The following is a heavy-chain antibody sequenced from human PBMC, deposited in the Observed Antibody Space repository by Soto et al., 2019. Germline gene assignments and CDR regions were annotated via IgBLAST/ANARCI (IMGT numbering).Heavy chain of an antibody. CDR2: SYYSGST. Sequence: SETLSLTCPVSGGSISSGGYYWSWIRQHPGKGLEWIGYSYYSGSTYYNPSLKSRVTISVDTSKNQFSLKLSSVTAADTAVYYCAARGGGDYYDSSGYNDAFDIWGQGTMVTVSS. J-gene: IGHJ3*02. D-gene: IGHD3-22*01. CDR3: AARGGGDYYDSSGYNDAFDI. V-gene: IGHV4-31*03. CDR1: GGSISSGGYY.